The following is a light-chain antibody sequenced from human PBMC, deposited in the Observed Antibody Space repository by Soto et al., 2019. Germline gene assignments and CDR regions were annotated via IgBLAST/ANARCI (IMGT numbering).Light chain of an antibody. J-gene: IGKJ5*01. Sequence: IVLTQAPGTLSLSPRERATLSCRASERLSSVYLAWYQQRPGQPPRLLIYGASNRATGIPDRFSGSGSGTDFTLTISRLETEDFAVFYCQQYGTSEIIFGQGTLLEIK. CDR3: QQYGTSEII. V-gene: IGKV3-20*01. CDR2: GAS. CDR1: ERLSSVY.